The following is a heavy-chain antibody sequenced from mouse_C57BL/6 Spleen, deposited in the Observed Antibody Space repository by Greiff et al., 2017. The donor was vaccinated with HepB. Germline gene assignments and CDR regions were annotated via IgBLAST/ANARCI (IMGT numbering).Heavy chain of an antibody. J-gene: IGHJ1*03. CDR3: TREDGSSYWYFDV. V-gene: IGHV5-9-1*02. Sequence: DVQLVESGEGLVKPGGSLKLSCAASGFTFSSYAMSWVRQTPEKRLEWVAYISSGGDYIYYADTVKGRFTISRDNARNTLYLQMSSLKSEDTAMYYCTREDGSSYWYFDVWGTGTTVTVSS. CDR1: GFTFSSYA. D-gene: IGHD1-1*01. CDR2: ISSGGDYI.